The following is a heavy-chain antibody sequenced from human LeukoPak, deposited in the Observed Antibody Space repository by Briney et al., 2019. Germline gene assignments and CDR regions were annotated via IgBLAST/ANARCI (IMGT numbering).Heavy chain of an antibody. CDR1: GGTFSSYA. D-gene: IGHD6-13*01. J-gene: IGHJ3*02. CDR2: IIPILGIA. Sequence: ASVKVSCKASGGTFSSYAISWVRQAPGQGLEWMGRIIPILGIANYAQKFQGRVTMTRDTSTSTVYMELSSLRSEDTAVYYCAREGYSSSSGQLAIWGQGTMVTVSS. CDR3: AREGYSSSSGQLAI. V-gene: IGHV1-69*04.